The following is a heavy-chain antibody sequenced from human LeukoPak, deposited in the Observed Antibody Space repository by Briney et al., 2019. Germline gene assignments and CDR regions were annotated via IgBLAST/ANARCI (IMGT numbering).Heavy chain of an antibody. D-gene: IGHD3-10*01. CDR1: GYTFTSYG. J-gene: IGHJ4*02. Sequence: GASVKVSCKASGYTFTSYGISWVRQAPGQGLEWMGWISAYNGNTNYAQKLQGRVTMTTDTSTSTAYMELRSLRSDDTAVYYCARDSETVRGVIIFDYWGQGTLVTVSS. V-gene: IGHV1-18*04. CDR3: ARDSETVRGVIIFDY. CDR2: ISAYNGNT.